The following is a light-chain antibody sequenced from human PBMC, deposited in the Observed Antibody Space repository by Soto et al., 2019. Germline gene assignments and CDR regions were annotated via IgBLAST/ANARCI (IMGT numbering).Light chain of an antibody. Sequence: QAVVTQESSLTVSPGGTVTLTCGSSTGDVTSGHFPYWFQQKPGQARRTLIYETSNRHPWRPARFSGSLLGGKAALTLSGAQPEDEADYYCLFSYGGPRVFGGGTKLTVL. CDR2: ETS. J-gene: IGLJ3*02. CDR1: TGDVTSGHF. CDR3: LFSYGGPRV. V-gene: IGLV7-46*01.